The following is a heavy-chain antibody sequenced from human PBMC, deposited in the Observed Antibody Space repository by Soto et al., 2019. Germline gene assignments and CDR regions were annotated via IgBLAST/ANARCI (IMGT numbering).Heavy chain of an antibody. CDR3: ARHQSGSGNSNFDF. CDR2: VDPNDSFA. D-gene: IGHD3-10*01. Sequence: ESLKISCQAFEYSFRIYWISWVRQKPGGGLEWMGRVDPNDSFATYSPSFEDHVSISVDKSTNIVYLQWRSLRASDTATYYCARHQSGSGNSNFDFWGQGTPVTVSS. CDR1: EYSFRIYW. V-gene: IGHV5-10-1*01. J-gene: IGHJ4*02.